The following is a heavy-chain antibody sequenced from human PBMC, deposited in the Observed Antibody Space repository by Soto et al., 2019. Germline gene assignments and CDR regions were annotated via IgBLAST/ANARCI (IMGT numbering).Heavy chain of an antibody. J-gene: IGHJ6*02. Sequence: ASVKVSCKASGYTFTSYYMHWVRQAPGQGLEWMGIINPSGGSTSYAQKFQGRVTTTRDTSTSTVYMELSSLRSEDTAVYYCARGPDIVVTRYGMDVWGQGTTVTVSS. CDR3: ARGPDIVVTRYGMDV. CDR1: GYTFTSYY. V-gene: IGHV1-46*01. D-gene: IGHD2-15*01. CDR2: INPSGGST.